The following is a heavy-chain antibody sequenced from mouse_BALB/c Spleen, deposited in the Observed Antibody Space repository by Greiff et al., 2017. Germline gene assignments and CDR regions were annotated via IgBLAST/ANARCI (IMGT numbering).Heavy chain of an antibody. Sequence: QVQLQQSGAELVRPGTSVKISCKASGYTFTNYWLGWVKQRPGHGLEWIGDIYPGGGYTNYNEKFKGKATLTVDTSSSTAYVDLSSLTSEDSAVYYCARSYGNYPYYYAMDYWGQGTSVTVSS. CDR2: IYPGGGYT. J-gene: IGHJ4*01. D-gene: IGHD2-10*02. CDR3: ARSYGNYPYYYAMDY. CDR1: GYTFTNYW. V-gene: IGHV1-63*02.